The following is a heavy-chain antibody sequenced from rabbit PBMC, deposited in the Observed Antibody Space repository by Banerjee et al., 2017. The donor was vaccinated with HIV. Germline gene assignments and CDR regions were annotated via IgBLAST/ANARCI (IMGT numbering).Heavy chain of an antibody. CDR1: GFSFSDRDV. CDR2: INTATGKP. J-gene: IGHJ4*01. D-gene: IGHD8-1*01. V-gene: IGHV1S45*01. Sequence: QEELEESGGGLVKPEGSLTLTYKASGFSFSDRDVMCWVRQAPGKGLEWIACINTATGKPVYATWAKGRFTISTTSSTTVTLQMTSLTAADTATYFCARDGASGSSSTPLNLWGPGTLVTVS. CDR3: ARDGASGSSSTPLNL.